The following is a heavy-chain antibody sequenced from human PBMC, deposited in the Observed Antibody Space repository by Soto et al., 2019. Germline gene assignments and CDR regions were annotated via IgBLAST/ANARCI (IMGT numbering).Heavy chain of an antibody. V-gene: IGHV2-26*01. Sequence: SGPTLVNPTETLTLTCTVSGFSLSNARMGVSWIRQPPGKALEWLAHIFSNGEKSYSTFLKSRLTISKDTSKSQVVLTMTNMDPVDTATYYCARSLMITFGGVVTYAAFDIWGQGTMVTVSS. J-gene: IGHJ3*02. D-gene: IGHD3-16*01. CDR3: ARSLMITFGGVVTYAAFDI. CDR2: IFSNGEK. CDR1: GFSLSNARMG.